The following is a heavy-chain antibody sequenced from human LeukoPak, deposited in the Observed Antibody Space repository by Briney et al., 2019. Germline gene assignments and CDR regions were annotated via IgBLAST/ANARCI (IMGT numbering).Heavy chain of an antibody. V-gene: IGHV4-31*03. CDR3: ARDRHYGSASDAFDI. CDR1: GGSISSGGYY. CDR2: IYYSGST. D-gene: IGHD3-10*01. Sequence: SQTLSLTCTVSGGSISSGGYYWSWIRQHPGKGLEWIGYIYYSGSTYYNPSLKSRVTMSVDTSKNQFSLKLSSVTAADTAVYYCARDRHYGSASDAFDIWGQGTMVTVSS. J-gene: IGHJ3*02.